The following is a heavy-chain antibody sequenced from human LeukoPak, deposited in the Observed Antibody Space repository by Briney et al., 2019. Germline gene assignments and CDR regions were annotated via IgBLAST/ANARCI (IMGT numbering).Heavy chain of an antibody. V-gene: IGHV4-39*01. J-gene: IGHJ4*02. Sequence: SETLSLTCTVSGGSISSSSYYWGWIRQPPGKGLEWIGSIYYSGSTYYSPSLKSRVTISVDTSKNQFSLNLSSVTAADTAVYDCARHGYSSSWYPIDYWGQGTLVTVSS. CDR1: GGSISSSSYY. CDR3: ARHGYSSSWYPIDY. D-gene: IGHD6-13*01. CDR2: IYYSGST.